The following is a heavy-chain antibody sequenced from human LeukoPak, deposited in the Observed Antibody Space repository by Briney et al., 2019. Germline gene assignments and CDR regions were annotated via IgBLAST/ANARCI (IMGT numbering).Heavy chain of an antibody. CDR1: GFTFDDYA. Sequence: PGRSLRLSCAASGFTFDDYAMHWVRQAPGKGLEWVSGISWNSGSIGYADSVKGRFTISRDNAKSSLYLQMNSLRAEDTALYYCAKVIYYCGSGSLYYFDYWGQGTLVTVSS. CDR2: ISWNSGSI. CDR3: AKVIYYCGSGSLYYFDY. J-gene: IGHJ4*02. V-gene: IGHV3-9*01. D-gene: IGHD3-10*01.